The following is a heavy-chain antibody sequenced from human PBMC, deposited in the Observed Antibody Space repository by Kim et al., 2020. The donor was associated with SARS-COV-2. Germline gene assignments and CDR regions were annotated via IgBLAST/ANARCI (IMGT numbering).Heavy chain of an antibody. CDR1: GLTFKTYW. Sequence: GGSLRLSCAASGLTFKTYWMTWVRQAPGTGLEWVASIKYDGSTEFYVDSVRGRFTISRDNAKDSVYLQLSSLRAEDTAVYYCAKGTSIDVWGQRATGTVS. CDR2: IKYDGSTE. V-gene: IGHV3-7*03. CDR3: AKGTSIDV. D-gene: IGHD1-1*01. J-gene: IGHJ6*02.